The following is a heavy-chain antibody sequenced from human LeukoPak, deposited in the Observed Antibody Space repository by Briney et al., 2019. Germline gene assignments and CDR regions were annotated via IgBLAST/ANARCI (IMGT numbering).Heavy chain of an antibody. CDR3: TSSGSYRDFDY. CDR1: GFTFSSFG. CDR2: TPYDGSAE. D-gene: IGHD3-10*01. V-gene: IGHV3-30*02. J-gene: IGHJ4*02. Sequence: PGGSLRLSCAASGFTFSSFGMHWVRQAPGKGLEWVTFTPYDGSAEYYADSVKGRFTISRDNSKNTLYLQMNSLRAEDTAIYYCTSSGSYRDFDYWGQGTLGTVSS.